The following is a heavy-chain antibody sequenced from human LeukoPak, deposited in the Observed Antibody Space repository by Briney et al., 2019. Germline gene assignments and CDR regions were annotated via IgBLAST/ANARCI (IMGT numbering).Heavy chain of an antibody. V-gene: IGHV1-2*06. J-gene: IGHJ4*02. Sequence: GASVNVSCKASGYTFTAFHMHWVRQAPGQGLEWMGRINPNSGGTKYAQKFQGRVTMTTDTSINTAYLELSRLRSDDTAVYYCARGYSSSWLDYWGQGTLVTVSS. CDR2: INPNSGGT. D-gene: IGHD6-13*01. CDR1: GYTFTAFH. CDR3: ARGYSSSWLDY.